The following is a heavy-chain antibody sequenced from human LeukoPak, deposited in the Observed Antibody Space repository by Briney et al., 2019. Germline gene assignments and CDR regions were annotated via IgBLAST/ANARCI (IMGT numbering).Heavy chain of an antibody. Sequence: ASVKVSCKASEYTLTDNYLHWVRQAPGQGLEWMGLINPNSAGTEIAQKFRDRVTMTRYTSKTRDYMELRRLTSDDTAIYYCARESATYSVYDLWGQGTLVTVST. CDR3: ARESATYSVYDL. CDR1: EYTLTDNY. CDR2: INPNSAGT. J-gene: IGHJ5*02. D-gene: IGHD2-8*01. V-gene: IGHV1-2*02.